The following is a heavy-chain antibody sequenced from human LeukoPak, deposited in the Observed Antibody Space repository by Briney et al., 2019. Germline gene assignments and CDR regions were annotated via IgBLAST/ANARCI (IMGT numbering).Heavy chain of an antibody. CDR1: GGSISSGSYY. D-gene: IGHD3-22*01. CDR3: ARTQEGGYFDYYYYMDV. J-gene: IGHJ6*03. CDR2: IYTSGST. V-gene: IGHV4-61*02. Sequence: SETLSLTCTVSGGSISSGSYYWSWIRQPAGTGLEWIGRIYTSGSTNYTPSLKSRVTISVDTSKNQFSLKLSSVTAADTAVYYCARTQEGGYFDYYYYMDVWGKGTTVTVSS.